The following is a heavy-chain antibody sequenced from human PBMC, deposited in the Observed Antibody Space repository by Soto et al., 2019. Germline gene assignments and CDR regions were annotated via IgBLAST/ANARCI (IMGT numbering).Heavy chain of an antibody. D-gene: IGHD2-2*02. V-gene: IGHV3-7*04. Sequence: EVQLVESGGGLVQPGGSLRLSCAASGFTFSSYWMTWFRQAPGKGLEWVADMNQDGGEKYYVDSVKGRCTISRDNARTSLYLKMNRLRVEDAAVYYCARVACSPSTCYNLYYGREVWGQGTKVPVSS. CDR3: ARVACSPSTCYNLYYGREV. CDR2: MNQDGGEK. J-gene: IGHJ6*02. CDR1: GFTFSSYW.